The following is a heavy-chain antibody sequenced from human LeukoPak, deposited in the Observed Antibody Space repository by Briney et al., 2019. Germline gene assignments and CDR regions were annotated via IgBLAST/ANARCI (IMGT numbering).Heavy chain of an antibody. J-gene: IGHJ4*02. CDR2: INPNSGGT. CDR3: ARSVHYYDSSGYSDY. V-gene: IGHV1-2*02. CDR1: GYTFTGYY. Sequence: ASVKVSCKASGYTFTGYYMHWVRQATGQGLEWMGWINPNSGGTNYAQKFQGRVTMTRDTSISTAYMELSRLRSDDTAVYYCARSVHYYDSSGYSDYWGQGTLVTVSS. D-gene: IGHD3-22*01.